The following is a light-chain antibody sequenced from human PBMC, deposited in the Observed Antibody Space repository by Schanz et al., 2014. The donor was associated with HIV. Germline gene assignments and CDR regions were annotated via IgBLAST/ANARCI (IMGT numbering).Light chain of an antibody. Sequence: EIVLTQSPVILSLSPGERATLSCRASQTVSSNSLGWYQQKRGQVPRLLIYSASRRANGIPDRFSGSGSGTDFTLSISSLQPDDFATYYCQQYSYFSTFVQGTKVEIK. J-gene: IGKJ1*01. CDR1: QTVSSNS. V-gene: IGKV3-20*01. CDR3: QQYSYFST. CDR2: SAS.